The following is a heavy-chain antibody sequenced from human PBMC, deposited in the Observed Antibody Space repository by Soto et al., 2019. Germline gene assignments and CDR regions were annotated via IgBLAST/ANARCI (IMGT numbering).Heavy chain of an antibody. CDR1: GFTFSSYW. V-gene: IGHV3-74*01. D-gene: IGHD3-16*01. J-gene: IGHJ4*02. CDR3: TRDIGGSRAY. Sequence: GGSLRLSCAASGFTFSSYWMHWVRQVPGKGLLWVSRIDEYGNTIDYADSVRGRFTISRDNARNTLYLEMNSLRAEDTALYYCTRDIGGSRAYWGPGTLVTVSS. CDR2: IDEYGNTI.